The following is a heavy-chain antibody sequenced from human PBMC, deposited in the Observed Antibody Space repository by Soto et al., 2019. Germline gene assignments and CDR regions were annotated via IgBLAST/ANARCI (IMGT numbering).Heavy chain of an antibody. J-gene: IGHJ4*02. CDR2: IIPIFGTA. V-gene: IGHV1-69*13. CDR3: VIAPFWSGYYNFDY. CDR1: GGTFSSYA. Sequence: GASVKVSCKASGGTFSSYAISWVRQAPGQGLEWMGGIIPIFGTANYAQKFQGRVTITADESTSTAYMELSSLRSEDTAVYYCVIAPFWSGYYNFDYWGQGTLVTVSS. D-gene: IGHD3-3*01.